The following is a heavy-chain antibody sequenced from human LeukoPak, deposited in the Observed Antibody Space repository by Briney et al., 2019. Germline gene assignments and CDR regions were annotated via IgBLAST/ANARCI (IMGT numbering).Heavy chain of an antibody. Sequence: SETLSLTCTVPGDSINSYYWSWIRQPPGKGLEWIGYIYYTGSTNYNSSLKSRVTMSIDTSKNQFSLKLSSVTAADTAVYYCARVAGYCTGTRCYAFYFNFWGQGALVTVSS. CDR1: GDSINSYY. CDR3: ARVAGYCTGTRCYAFYFNF. CDR2: IYYTGST. D-gene: IGHD2-2*01. V-gene: IGHV4-59*01. J-gene: IGHJ4*02.